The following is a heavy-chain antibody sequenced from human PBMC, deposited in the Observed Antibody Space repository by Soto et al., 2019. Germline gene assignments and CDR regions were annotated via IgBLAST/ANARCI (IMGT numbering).Heavy chain of an antibody. V-gene: IGHV4-30-2*01. D-gene: IGHD2-2*01. CDR3: ARVPDR. Sequence: SETLSLACAVSGGSISSGGYSWSWIRQPPGKGLEWIGYIYHSGSTYYNPSLKSRVTISVDRSKNQFSLKLSSVTAADTAVYYCARVPDRWGQGTLVTVSS. CDR1: GGSISSGGYS. CDR2: IYHSGST. J-gene: IGHJ5*02.